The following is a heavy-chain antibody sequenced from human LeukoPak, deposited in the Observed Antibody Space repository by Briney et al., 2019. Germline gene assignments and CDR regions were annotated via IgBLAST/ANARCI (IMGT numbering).Heavy chain of an antibody. D-gene: IGHD1-26*01. CDR1: GFTFSSYA. V-gene: IGHV3-23*01. Sequence: GGSLRLSWAASGFTFSSYAMTWVRQAAGKGLEWVSAVSGSGGGTYYADSVKGRFTISRDNSKNTLYLQMNSLRAEDTAVYYCARDKVGATGSYYGMDVWGQGTTVTVSS. J-gene: IGHJ6*02. CDR3: ARDKVGATGSYYGMDV. CDR2: VSGSGGGT.